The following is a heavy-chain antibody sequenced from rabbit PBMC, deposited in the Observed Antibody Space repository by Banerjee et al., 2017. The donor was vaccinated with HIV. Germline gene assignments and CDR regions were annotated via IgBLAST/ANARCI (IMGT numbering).Heavy chain of an antibody. CDR2: IYTSSGST. Sequence: QEQLEESGGDLVTPGASLTLTCTASGFSFSSNVMCWGRQAPGKGRGWIACIYTSSGSTDYASWARGRFTISKASSTTVTLQMPSLTAADTATCFCARDWAGFIGWNFNLWGPGTLVTVS. CDR1: GFSFSSNV. CDR3: ARDWAGFIGWNFNL. V-gene: IGHV1S45*01. J-gene: IGHJ4*01. D-gene: IGHD3-1*01.